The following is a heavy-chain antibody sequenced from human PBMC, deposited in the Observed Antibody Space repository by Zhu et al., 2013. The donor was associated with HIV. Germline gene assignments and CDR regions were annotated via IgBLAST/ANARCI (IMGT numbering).Heavy chain of an antibody. V-gene: IGHV1-18*01. CDR1: GNIFSSHG. J-gene: IGHJ4*01. CDR3: ARDFDPTLPYTVTWYGLDY. D-gene: IGHD2-2*02. CDR2: IGADNGHT. Sequence: QVQVVQSGAEVKRPGASVKVSCSASGNIFSSHGITWVRQAPGHGLEWMGWIGADNGHTNYAQKFQGRVTMSTDTSTQTVYMDLRGLRYDDTAVYYCARDFDPTLPYTVTWYGLDYWATEPWSPSPQ.